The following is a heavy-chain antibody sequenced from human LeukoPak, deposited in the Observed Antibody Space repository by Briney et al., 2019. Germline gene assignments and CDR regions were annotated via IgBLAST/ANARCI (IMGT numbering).Heavy chain of an antibody. CDR3: ARDASDYGGNSGGFDY. CDR2: ISSSSSYI. Sequence: GGSLRLSCAASGFTFSSYSMNWVRQAPGKGLEWVSSISSSSSYIYYADSVKGRFTISRDNAKNSLYLQMSSLRAEDTAVYYCARDASDYGGNSGGFDYWGQGTLVTVSS. D-gene: IGHD4-23*01. CDR1: GFTFSSYS. J-gene: IGHJ4*02. V-gene: IGHV3-21*01.